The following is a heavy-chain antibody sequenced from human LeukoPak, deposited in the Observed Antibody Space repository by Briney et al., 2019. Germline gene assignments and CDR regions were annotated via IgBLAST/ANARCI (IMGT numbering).Heavy chain of an antibody. J-gene: IGHJ4*02. CDR1: GFMFSTYW. Sequence: GGSLRLSCAASGFMFSTYWMSWVRQAPGKGLEWVANIKQDGSEKYYVDSVKGRFTISRDNAKNSLYLQMNSLRAEDTAAYYCARESFAARWDWGQGTLVTVSS. CDR2: IKQDGSEK. D-gene: IGHD6-6*01. CDR3: ARESFAARWD. V-gene: IGHV3-7*01.